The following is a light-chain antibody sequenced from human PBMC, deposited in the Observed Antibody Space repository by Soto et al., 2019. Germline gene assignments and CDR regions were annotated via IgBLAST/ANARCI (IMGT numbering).Light chain of an antibody. Sequence: EIVMTQSPATLSVSPGERATLSCRASQSVSSNLAWYQQKPGQAPRLLIYGASPRATGIPARFSGSGSGTEFTLTISSLQSEDFAVYYCQQYNNWPPRYTFGQVTKLEIK. J-gene: IGKJ2*01. V-gene: IGKV3-15*01. CDR1: QSVSSN. CDR2: GAS. CDR3: QQYNNWPPRYT.